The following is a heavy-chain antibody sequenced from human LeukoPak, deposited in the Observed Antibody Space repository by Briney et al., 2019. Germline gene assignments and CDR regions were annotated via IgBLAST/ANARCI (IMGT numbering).Heavy chain of an antibody. V-gene: IGHV4-59*08. CDR1: GGSISGYY. Sequence: KPSETLSLTCTVSGGSISGYYWTWIRQPPGKGLAWIGYIYYLGGTNYNPSLKSRVTISLDTSKNQFSLKLSSVTAADTAVYYCARRSYGSASPLRMDVWGQGTTVTVSS. J-gene: IGHJ6*02. D-gene: IGHD3-10*01. CDR3: ARRSYGSASPLRMDV. CDR2: IYYLGGT.